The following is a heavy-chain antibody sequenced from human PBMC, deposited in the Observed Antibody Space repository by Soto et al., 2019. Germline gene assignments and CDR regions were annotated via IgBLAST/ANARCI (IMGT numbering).Heavy chain of an antibody. CDR1: GFNFIRKY. Sequence: EVQLVESGGGLIQPGGSLRLSCAASGFNFIRKYMIWVRQAPGKGLEWVSIIYSGGTTYYADSVKGRFTISRDTSENTLYLQMNSLRAEDTAVYYCARGLYDSGSFYFDFWGQGTLVTVSS. V-gene: IGHV3-53*01. CDR2: IYSGGTT. CDR3: ARGLYDSGSFYFDF. D-gene: IGHD3-10*01. J-gene: IGHJ4*02.